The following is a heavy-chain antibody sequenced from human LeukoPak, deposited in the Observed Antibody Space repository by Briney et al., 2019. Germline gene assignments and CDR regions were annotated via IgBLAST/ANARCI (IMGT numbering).Heavy chain of an antibody. Sequence: SETLSLTCTVSGGSISSYYWSWIRQPAGKGLEWIGRIFTTGSTNYNPSLESRVAMSVDTSKNQFSLKLSSVTAADTAVYYCARGGIYYYGSGSYYNPVLDYWGQGTLVTVSS. CDR2: IFTTGST. CDR1: GGSISSYY. V-gene: IGHV4-4*07. J-gene: IGHJ4*02. D-gene: IGHD3-10*01. CDR3: ARGGIYYYGSGSYYNPVLDY.